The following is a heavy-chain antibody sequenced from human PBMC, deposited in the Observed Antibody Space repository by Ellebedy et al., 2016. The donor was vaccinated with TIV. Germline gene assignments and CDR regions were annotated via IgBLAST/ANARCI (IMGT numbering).Heavy chain of an antibody. D-gene: IGHD1-26*01. CDR1: GYSFTKYY. J-gene: IGHJ4*02. CDR3: ARDMGAAKDLEY. Sequence: ASVKVSCXASGYSFTKYYIHWIRQAPGQGLEWMGILNPSIGSTNYAQQFQGRVTMTRDTSTSTVYMELSSLRSEDTAIYYCARDMGAAKDLEYWGQGTLVTVSS. CDR2: LNPSIGST. V-gene: IGHV1-46*01.